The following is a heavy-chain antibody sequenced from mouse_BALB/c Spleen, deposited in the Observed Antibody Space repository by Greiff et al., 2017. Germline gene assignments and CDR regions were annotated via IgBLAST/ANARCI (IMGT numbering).Heavy chain of an antibody. CDR2: ISYSGST. Sequence: DVQLQESGPGLAKPSQSLSLTCTVTGYSITSDYAWNWIRQFPGNQLEWLGYISYSGSTSYNPSLKSRISITRDTSKNQFFLQLNSVTTEDTATYYCARVYGSSYLDYWGQGTTLTVSS. J-gene: IGHJ2*01. CDR3: ARVYGSSYLDY. V-gene: IGHV3-2*02. D-gene: IGHD1-1*01. CDR1: GYSITSDYA.